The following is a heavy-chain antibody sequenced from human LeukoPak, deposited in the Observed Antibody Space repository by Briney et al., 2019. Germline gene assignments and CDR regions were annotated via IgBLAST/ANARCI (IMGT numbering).Heavy chain of an antibody. CDR2: IHRSGST. CDR3: AREIVGGFNPGAY. D-gene: IGHD1-14*01. V-gene: IGHV4-4*02. Sequence: SETLSLTCTVSPDSTTSNFWSWVRQPPGKGLEWIGEIHRSGSTNYNPSLQSRVTISIDRSKNQIALELSSVTAADTAMYYCAREIVGGFNPGAYWGQGTLVTVSS. CDR1: PDSTTSNF. J-gene: IGHJ4*02.